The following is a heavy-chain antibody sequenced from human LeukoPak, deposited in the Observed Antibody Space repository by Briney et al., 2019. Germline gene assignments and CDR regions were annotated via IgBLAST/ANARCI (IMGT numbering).Heavy chain of an antibody. D-gene: IGHD2-2*01. CDR3: AKGPWCSTSCYYGMDV. Sequence: PGGSLRLSCAASGFTFSSYGMHWGRQAPGKGLEWVAVISYDGSNKYYADSVKGRFTISRDNSKNTLYLQMNSLRAEDTALYYSAKGPWCSTSCYYGMDVWGQGTTVTVSS. CDR1: GFTFSSYG. CDR2: ISYDGSNK. V-gene: IGHV3-30*18. J-gene: IGHJ6*02.